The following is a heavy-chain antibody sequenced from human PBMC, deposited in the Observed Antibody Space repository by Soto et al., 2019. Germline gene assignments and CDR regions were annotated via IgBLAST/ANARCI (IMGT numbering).Heavy chain of an antibody. CDR1: GYSFTSYW. CDR2: IYPGDSDT. Sequence: GESLKISCKGSGYSFTSYWIGWVRQMPGKGLEWMGIIYPGDSDTRYSPSFQGQVTISADKSISTAYLQWSSLKASDTATYYCARESRSWVTHGGMDVWGQGTTVTVSS. CDR3: ARESRSWVTHGGMDV. J-gene: IGHJ6*02. V-gene: IGHV5-51*01. D-gene: IGHD5-18*01.